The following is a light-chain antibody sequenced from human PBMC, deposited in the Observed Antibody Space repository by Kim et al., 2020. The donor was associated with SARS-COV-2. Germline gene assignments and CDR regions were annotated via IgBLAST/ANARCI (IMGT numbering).Light chain of an antibody. CDR2: DVS. CDR1: SSDIGSRNY. CDR3: SSFTSSISYV. V-gene: IGLV2-14*03. J-gene: IGLJ1*01. Sequence: QSALTQPASVSGSPGQSIIISCTGSSSDIGSRNYVSWYQQYPGKAPNLMIYDVSRRPSGVSNRFSGSKSGNTASLTISGLQAEEEADYYCSSFTSSISYVFGTGTKVTVL.